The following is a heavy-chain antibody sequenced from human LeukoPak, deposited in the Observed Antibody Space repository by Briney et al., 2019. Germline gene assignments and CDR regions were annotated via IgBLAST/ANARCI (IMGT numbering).Heavy chain of an antibody. CDR3: ARARQYGDYEFDY. CDR2: IYYSGST. D-gene: IGHD4-17*01. J-gene: IGHJ4*02. CDR1: GGSISSYY. V-gene: IGHV4-59*01. Sequence: SETLSLTCTVSGGSISSYYWSWIRQPPGKGLEWIGYIYYSGSTNYNPSLKSRVTISVDTSKNQFSLKLSSVTAADTAVCYCARARQYGDYEFDYWGQGTLVTVSS.